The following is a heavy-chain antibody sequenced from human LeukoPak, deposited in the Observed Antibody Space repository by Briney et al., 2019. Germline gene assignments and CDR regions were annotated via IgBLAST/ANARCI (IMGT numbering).Heavy chain of an antibody. D-gene: IGHD3-10*01. CDR1: GGSISSGGYH. V-gene: IGHV4-31*03. Sequence: SETLSLTCTVSGGSISSGGYHWSWIRQHPGKGLEWIGYIYYSGSTYYNPSLKSRVTISVDTSKNQFSLKLSSVTAADTAVCYCAMVSNWFDPWGQGTLVTVSS. J-gene: IGHJ5*02. CDR2: IYYSGST. CDR3: AMVSNWFDP.